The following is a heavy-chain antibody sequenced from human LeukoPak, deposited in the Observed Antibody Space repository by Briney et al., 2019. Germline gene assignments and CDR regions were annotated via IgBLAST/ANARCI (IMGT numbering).Heavy chain of an antibody. V-gene: IGHV4-34*01. Sequence: SETLSLTCAVYGGSFSGYYWSWIRQPPGKGLEWIGEINHSGSTNYNPSLKSRVTISVDTSKNQFSLKLSSVTAADTAVYYCARGGRSLRWLHLAYFDYWGQGTLVTVSS. CDR3: ARGGRSLRWLHLAYFDY. D-gene: IGHD5-24*01. CDR1: GGSFSGYY. J-gene: IGHJ4*02. CDR2: INHSGST.